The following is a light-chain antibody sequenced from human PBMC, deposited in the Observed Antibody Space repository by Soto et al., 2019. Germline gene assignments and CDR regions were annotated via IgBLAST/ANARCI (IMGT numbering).Light chain of an antibody. CDR3: QQFSSYPLT. CDR1: QSVSSN. J-gene: IGKJ4*01. CDR2: GAS. Sequence: VFTQSAATLSLSPGKRATLSCRASQSVSSNLAWYQQKPGQAPRLLIYGASTRATGIPARFSGSGSGTEFTLTISSLRSEDFAVYYCQQFSSYPLTFGGGTKVDIK. V-gene: IGKV3-15*01.